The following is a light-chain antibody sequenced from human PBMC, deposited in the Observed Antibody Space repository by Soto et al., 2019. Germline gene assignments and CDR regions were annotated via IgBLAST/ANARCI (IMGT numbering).Light chain of an antibody. CDR3: QQYNNWPLT. Sequence: EIVMTQSPATLSVSPGERATLSCRASQSVSSNLAWSQQKLGQAPRLLIYGASTRATGIPARFSGSGSGTEFTLTISSLQSEDFAVYYCQQYNNWPLTFGGGTKVEIK. J-gene: IGKJ4*01. CDR1: QSVSSN. V-gene: IGKV3-15*01. CDR2: GAS.